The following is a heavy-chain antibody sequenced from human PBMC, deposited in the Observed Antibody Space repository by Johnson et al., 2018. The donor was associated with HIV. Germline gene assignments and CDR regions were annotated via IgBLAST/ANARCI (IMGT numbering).Heavy chain of an antibody. D-gene: IGHD6-19*01. CDR1: GFTFSSYA. Sequence: QVQLVESGGGVVQPGRSLRLYCAASGFTFSSYAMHWVRQAPGKGLEWVAVISYDGSNKYYADSVKGRFTISRDNSKNTLYLQMNSLRAEDTAVYYCNTHKEYQQFWGSSGWYESGAFDIWGQGTMVTVSS. J-gene: IGHJ3*02. CDR2: ISYDGSNK. V-gene: IGHV3-30-3*01. CDR3: NTHKEYQQFWGSSGWYESGAFDI.